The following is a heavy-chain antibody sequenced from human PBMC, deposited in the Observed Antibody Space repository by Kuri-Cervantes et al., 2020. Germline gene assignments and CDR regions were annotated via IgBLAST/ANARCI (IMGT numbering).Heavy chain of an antibody. CDR2: INPNSGGT. Sequence: ASVKVSCKASGYTFTGYYMHWVRQAPGQGLEWMGWINPNSGGTNYAQKFQGRVTMTRDTFISTAYMELSRLRSDDTAVYYCATGGGNYYGSGSYWDWFDPWGQGTLVTVSS. D-gene: IGHD3-10*01. V-gene: IGHV1-2*02. J-gene: IGHJ5*02. CDR3: ATGGGNYYGSGSYWDWFDP. CDR1: GYTFTGYY.